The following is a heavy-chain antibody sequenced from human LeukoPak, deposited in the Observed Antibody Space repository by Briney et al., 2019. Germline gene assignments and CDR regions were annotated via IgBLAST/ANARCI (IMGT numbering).Heavy chain of an antibody. CDR2: ISAYNGNT. CDR3: ARDQAATNTQVRFCLD. D-gene: IGHD3-9*01. J-gene: IGHJ4*02. Sequence: VASVTVSCKASGYTFTSYGISWVRQAPGQGLEWMGWISAYNGNTNFAQKLQGRVTMTTDTSTSTAYMDLRSLRSDDTAVYYCARDQAATNTQVRFCLDWGQGTLVTVSS. V-gene: IGHV1-18*01. CDR1: GYTFTSYG.